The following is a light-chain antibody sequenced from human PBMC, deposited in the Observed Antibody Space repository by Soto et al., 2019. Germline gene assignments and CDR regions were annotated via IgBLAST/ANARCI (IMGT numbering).Light chain of an antibody. V-gene: IGKV3-20*01. CDR3: QQYHSSPYT. Sequence: IVLTQSPGTLSLSPGERAALSCRASQSISSNYLAWYQQKPGQAPRLLMYGASSRVTGIPDRLSGSGSGTDFTLTISRLEPEDFAVYYCQQYHSSPYTFGQGTKLEIK. J-gene: IGKJ2*01. CDR2: GAS. CDR1: QSISSNY.